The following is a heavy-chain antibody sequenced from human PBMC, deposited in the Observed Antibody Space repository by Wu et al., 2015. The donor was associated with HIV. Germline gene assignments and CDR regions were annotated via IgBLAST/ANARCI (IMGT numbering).Heavy chain of an antibody. V-gene: IGHV1-18*01. J-gene: IGHJ6*03. Sequence: QVQLVQSGPEVKNPGASVKVSCKAVGYTFSSYGVSWVRQAPGQGLEWMGWISAYNGNTNYAQNLQGRVTMTTDTSTSTAYMELRSLRSDDTAVYFCARAGSMVRGVIYYYYYMDVWGKGTTVTVSS. CDR3: ARAGSMVRGVIYYYYYMDV. CDR1: GYTFSSYG. D-gene: IGHD3-10*01. CDR2: ISAYNGNT.